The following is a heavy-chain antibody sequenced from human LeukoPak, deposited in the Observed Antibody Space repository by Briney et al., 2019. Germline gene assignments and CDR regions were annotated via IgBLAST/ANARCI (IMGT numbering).Heavy chain of an antibody. CDR2: IYTSGST. J-gene: IGHJ6*03. CDR1: GGSISSGSYY. V-gene: IGHV4-61*02. CDR3: ARDYYDSSGTPYYYYYSMDV. Sequence: SQTLSLTCTVSGGSISSGSYYWSWIRQPAGKGLEWIGRIYTSGSTNYNPSLKSRVTISVDTSKNQFSLKLSSVTAADTAVYYCARDYYDSSGTPYYYYYSMDVWGKGTTVTISS. D-gene: IGHD3-22*01.